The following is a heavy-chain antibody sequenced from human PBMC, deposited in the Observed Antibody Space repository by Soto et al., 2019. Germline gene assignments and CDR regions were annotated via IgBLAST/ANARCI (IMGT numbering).Heavy chain of an antibody. CDR3: ARETYRGFYFDY. CDR1: GFTFTDYW. J-gene: IGHJ4*02. D-gene: IGHD4-4*01. Sequence: PGGFLRLSCAATGFTFTDYWTHWVRQAPGKGLVWVSRINSDGSRTSYADSVTGRFTISRDNAKNTLYLQMNSLRVEDTALYYCARETYRGFYFDYWGQGTLVTVSS. CDR2: INSDGSRT. V-gene: IGHV3-74*01.